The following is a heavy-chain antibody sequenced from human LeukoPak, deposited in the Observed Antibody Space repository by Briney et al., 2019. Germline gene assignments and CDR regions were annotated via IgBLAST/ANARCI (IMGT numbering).Heavy chain of an antibody. D-gene: IGHD3-9*01. Sequence: PGGSLRLSCAASGFTVSSNYMSWVRQAPGKGLEWVSVIYSGGSTYYADSVKGRFTISRDNSKNTLYLQMNSLRAEDTAVYYCARDIADYDILTGFGFGYWGQGTLVTVSS. CDR2: IYSGGST. J-gene: IGHJ4*02. V-gene: IGHV3-53*01. CDR3: ARDIADYDILTGFGFGY. CDR1: GFTVSSNY.